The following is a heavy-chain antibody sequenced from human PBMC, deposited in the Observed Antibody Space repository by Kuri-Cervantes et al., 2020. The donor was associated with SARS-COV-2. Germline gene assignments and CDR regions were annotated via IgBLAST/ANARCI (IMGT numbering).Heavy chain of an antibody. V-gene: IGHV5-10-1*01. CDR1: GYSFTSYW. J-gene: IGHJ6*02. Sequence: KVSCKGSGYSFTSYWISWVRQMPGKGLEWMGRIDPSDSYTNYSPSFQGHVTISADKSISTAYLQWSSLKASDTAMHYCARRDYGDYYGMDVWGQGTTVTVSS. D-gene: IGHD4-17*01. CDR3: ARRDYGDYYGMDV. CDR2: IDPSDSYT.